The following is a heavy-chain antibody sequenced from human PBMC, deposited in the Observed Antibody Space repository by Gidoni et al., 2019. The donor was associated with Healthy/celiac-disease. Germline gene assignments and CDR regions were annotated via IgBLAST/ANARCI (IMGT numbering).Heavy chain of an antibody. CDR2: IYYSGST. CDR3: ARATPVHEATYYYYYMDV. CDR1: GGSISSGGYY. Sequence: QVQLQASGPGLVKPSQTLSLTCTVSGGSISSGGYYWSGIRQHPGKGLEWIGYIYYSGSTYYNPSLKSRVTISVDTSKNQFSLKLSSVTAADTAVYYCARATPVHEATYYYYYMDVWGKGTTVTVSS. J-gene: IGHJ6*03. D-gene: IGHD1-1*01. V-gene: IGHV4-31*03.